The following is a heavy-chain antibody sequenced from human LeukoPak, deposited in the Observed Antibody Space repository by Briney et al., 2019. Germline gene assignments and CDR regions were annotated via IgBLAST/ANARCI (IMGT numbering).Heavy chain of an antibody. J-gene: IGHJ2*01. CDR2: IYSGGST. D-gene: IGHD1-1*01. CDR1: GFTVSSNY. CDR3: AKGAVQLERQFDWYFDL. Sequence: GGSLRLSCAASGFTVSSNYMSWVRQAPGKGLGWVSVIYSGGSTYYADSVKGRFTISRDNAKNSLYLQMNSLRAEDTALYYCAKGAVQLERQFDWYFDLWGRGTLVTVSS. V-gene: IGHV3-53*05.